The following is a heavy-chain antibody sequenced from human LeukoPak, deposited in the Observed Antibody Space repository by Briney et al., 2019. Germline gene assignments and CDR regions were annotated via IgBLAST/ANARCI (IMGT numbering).Heavy chain of an antibody. Sequence: SETLSLTCAVYGGSFSGYYWSWIRQPPGKGLEWIGEINHSGSTNYNPSLKSRVTISVDTSKNQFSLKLSSVTAADTAVYYCARVGALYYDYVWGSYRPYYYYMDVWGKGTTVTISS. J-gene: IGHJ6*03. CDR2: INHSGST. CDR1: GGSFSGYY. D-gene: IGHD3-16*02. CDR3: ARVGALYYDYVWGSYRPYYYYMDV. V-gene: IGHV4-34*01.